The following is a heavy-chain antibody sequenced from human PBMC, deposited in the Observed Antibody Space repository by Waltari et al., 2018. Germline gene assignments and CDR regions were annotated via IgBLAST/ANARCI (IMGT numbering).Heavy chain of an antibody. D-gene: IGHD3-10*01. CDR1: GFTLSSYR. J-gene: IGHJ4*02. CDR2: INPDGSTI. CDR3: TKDTFGEYDS. V-gene: IGHV3-74*01. Sequence: EVQLVESGGGLVQPGGSLRLSCAASGFTLSSYRMHWVRQVPGKGLVWVSRINPDGSTINYADAVRGRFTISRDSAKNTLYLQMNSLRAEDTAVYYCTKDTFGEYDSWGQGTLVTVSS.